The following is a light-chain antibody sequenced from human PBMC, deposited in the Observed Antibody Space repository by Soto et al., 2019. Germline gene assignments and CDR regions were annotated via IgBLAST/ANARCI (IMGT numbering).Light chain of an antibody. V-gene: IGKV1-27*01. CDR2: AAS. J-gene: IGKJ1*01. Sequence: DHKMTQSPSPPSASVGDRVAITCRASQGIRNYLEWYPQKPGKVPNLLIYAASPLQSGVPSLFICSGAGPDCTRTISSLQPEDVSSVYCQRYDSAPRTFCQGTKVDIK. CDR1: QGIRNY. CDR3: QRYDSAPRT.